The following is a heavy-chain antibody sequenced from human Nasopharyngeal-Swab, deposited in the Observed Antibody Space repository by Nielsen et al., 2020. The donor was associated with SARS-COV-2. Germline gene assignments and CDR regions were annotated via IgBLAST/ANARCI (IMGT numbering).Heavy chain of an antibody. CDR1: GYTFTSYA. Sequence: ASVKVSCKASGYTFTSYAMHWVRQAPGQRLEWMGWINAGNGNTKYSQKFQGRVTITRDTSASTAYMELSSLRSEDTAVYYCAKERYSRGSGKYPRDFDYWGQGALVTVSS. D-gene: IGHD3-10*01. V-gene: IGHV1-3*01. CDR3: AKERYSRGSGKYPRDFDY. CDR2: INAGNGNT. J-gene: IGHJ4*02.